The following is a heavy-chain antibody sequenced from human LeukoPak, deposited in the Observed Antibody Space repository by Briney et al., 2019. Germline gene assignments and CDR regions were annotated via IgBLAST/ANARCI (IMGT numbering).Heavy chain of an antibody. CDR3: AKAGVEMAAKLPFDY. V-gene: IGHV3-23*01. D-gene: IGHD5-24*01. J-gene: IGHJ4*02. Sequence: GGSLRLSCAASGFTFSSYAMSWVRQAPGKGLEWVSAISGSGGSTYYADSVKGRFTISRGNSKNTLYLQMNSLRAEDTAVYYCAKAGVEMAAKLPFDYWGQGTLVTVSS. CDR2: ISGSGGST. CDR1: GFTFSSYA.